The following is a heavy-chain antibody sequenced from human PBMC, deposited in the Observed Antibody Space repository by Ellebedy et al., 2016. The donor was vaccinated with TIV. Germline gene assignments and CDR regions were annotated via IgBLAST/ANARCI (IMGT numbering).Heavy chain of an antibody. D-gene: IGHD6-13*01. CDR1: GGSFSGYY. V-gene: IGHV4-31*11. J-gene: IGHJ4*02. CDR2: IYYSGST. CDR3: ARVSSKGSTGIAAAEYIDY. Sequence: MPSETLSLTCAVYGGSFSGYYWSWIRQHPGKGLEWIGYIYYSGSTYYNPSLKSRVTISVDTSKNQFSLKLSSVTAADTAVYYCARVSSKGSTGIAAAEYIDYWGQGTLVTVSS.